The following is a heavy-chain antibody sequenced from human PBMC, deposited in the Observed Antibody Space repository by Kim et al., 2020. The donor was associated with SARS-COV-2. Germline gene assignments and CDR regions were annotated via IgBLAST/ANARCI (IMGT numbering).Heavy chain of an antibody. CDR1: GGSISSYY. CDR2: IYYSGST. CDR3: ARGRGDEAFDI. Sequence: SETLSLTCTVSGGSISSYYWSWIRQPPGKGLEWIGYIYYSGSTNYNPSLKSRVTISVDTSKNQFSLKLSSVTAADTAVYYCARGRGDEAFDIWGQGTMVTVSS. J-gene: IGHJ3*02. D-gene: IGHD2-21*01. V-gene: IGHV4-59*13.